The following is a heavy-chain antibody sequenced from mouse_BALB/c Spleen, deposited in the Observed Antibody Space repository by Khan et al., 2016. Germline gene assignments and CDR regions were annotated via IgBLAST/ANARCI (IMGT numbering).Heavy chain of an antibody. Sequence: VPLQQPGPELVKPGASVKVSCKASGYTFTTYTMYWVKQNHGKNLEWIGYIDPYNGNTTYNQKFKGKATLTVDKSSSTAYMHLNSLASDDSEVYYCASDLLWYAMDYWGQGTSVTVSS. CDR1: GYTFTTYT. CDR3: ASDLLWYAMDY. V-gene: IGHV1S135*01. CDR2: IDPYNGNT. J-gene: IGHJ4*01. D-gene: IGHD2-1*01.